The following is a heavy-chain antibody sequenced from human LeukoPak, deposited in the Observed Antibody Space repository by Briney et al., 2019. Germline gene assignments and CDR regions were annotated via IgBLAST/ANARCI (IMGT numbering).Heavy chain of an antibody. V-gene: IGHV3-23*01. CDR3: AKDSGSSYFDY. CDR1: GFTFSTYA. J-gene: IGHJ4*02. Sequence: GGSLRLSCAASGFTFSTYAMSWVRQAPGKGLEWVSAISGSGGSTYYADSVKGRFTISRDNSKNTLDLQMNSLRAEDTAVYYCAKDSGSSYFDYWGQGTLVTVSS. CDR2: ISGSGGST. D-gene: IGHD1-26*01.